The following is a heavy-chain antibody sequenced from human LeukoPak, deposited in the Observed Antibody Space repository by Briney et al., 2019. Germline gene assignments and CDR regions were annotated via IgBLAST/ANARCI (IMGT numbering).Heavy chain of an antibody. CDR1: GFTFSNFG. V-gene: IGHV3-30*19. Sequence: GGSLRLSCAASGFTFSNFGMHWVRQAPGKGLEWVAGISADGIGKYYADSVKGRFTISRDNSKNTFYLQMNSLRAEDTAIYYCAREIGSSGYAGYFDYRGQGTLVTVSS. J-gene: IGHJ4*02. D-gene: IGHD3-22*01. CDR3: AREIGSSGYAGYFDY. CDR2: ISADGIGK.